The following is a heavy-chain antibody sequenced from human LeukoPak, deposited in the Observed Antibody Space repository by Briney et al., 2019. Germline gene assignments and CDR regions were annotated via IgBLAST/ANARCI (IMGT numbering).Heavy chain of an antibody. Sequence: GGSLRLSCAASRFTFSNYGMHWVRQAPGKGLEWVAVISFDGSNKYYADSVKGRFTISRDTSKNTLYLQMNSLRVEDTAIYYCAKVHLYSFTPPFDYWGQGTLVTVSS. J-gene: IGHJ4*02. D-gene: IGHD2-21*01. CDR2: ISFDGSNK. V-gene: IGHV3-30*18. CDR1: RFTFSNYG. CDR3: AKVHLYSFTPPFDY.